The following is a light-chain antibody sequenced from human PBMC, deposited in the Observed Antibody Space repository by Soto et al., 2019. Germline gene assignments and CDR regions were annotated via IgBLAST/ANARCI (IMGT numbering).Light chain of an antibody. Sequence: AIRMTQSPSSLSASTGDRVTITCRASQGISSYLAWYQQKPGKAPKLLIYAASTLQSGVPSRFSGSGSGTAFTLTISCLQSEEFATDYCQQYYSYPYTFGQGTKLEIK. V-gene: IGKV1-8*01. CDR2: AAS. J-gene: IGKJ2*01. CDR1: QGISSY. CDR3: QQYYSYPYT.